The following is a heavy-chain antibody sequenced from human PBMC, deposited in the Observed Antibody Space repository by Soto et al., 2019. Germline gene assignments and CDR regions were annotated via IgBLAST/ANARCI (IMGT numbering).Heavy chain of an antibody. CDR2: MNGAATST. CDR3: ARGGADHYNYGMDV. CDR1: GFTLTYA. Sequence: QLSESGGGLLQPGGSLTLSCAASGFTLTYAMTWVRQPPGKGLEWVSSMNGAATSTSYADSVKGRFTMSRDNSKNTLYLEMNTLRPEDTAVYDCARGGADHYNYGMDVWGQGTTVIVSS. D-gene: IGHD3-10*01. V-gene: IGHV3-23*05. J-gene: IGHJ6*02.